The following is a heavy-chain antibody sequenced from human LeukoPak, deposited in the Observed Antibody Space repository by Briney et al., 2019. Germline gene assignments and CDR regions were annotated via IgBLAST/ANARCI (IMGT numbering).Heavy chain of an antibody. J-gene: IGHJ4*02. D-gene: IGHD3-16*02. V-gene: IGHV3-23*01. CDR3: AKSLGVGGYTRYKGFDQ. CDR2: ISGSDGTS. Sequence: GGSLRLSCAASGFTFNSFAMNWVREAPGKGLEWVSSISGSDGTSHYADFVKGRFTISRDNSKNTLYLQMNSLRAEDTAAYYCAKSLGVGGYTRYKGFDQWGQGTLVVVSS. CDR1: GFTFNSFA.